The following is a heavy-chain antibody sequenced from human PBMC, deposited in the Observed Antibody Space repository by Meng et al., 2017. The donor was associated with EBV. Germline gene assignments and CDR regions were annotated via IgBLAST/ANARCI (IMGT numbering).Heavy chain of an antibody. D-gene: IGHD3-10*01. Sequence: QVQLVQSGAGVKKPGSSVKVSGKTSGGPFRYYAISWVRQAPGQGLEWLGGFLPRLGAPNYAQKFHGRVKITADESTSTHYMDLSSLRSEDTAIYYCASESGRGYTPDYWGQGTLVTVSS. CDR3: ASESGRGYTPDY. CDR2: FLPRLGAP. V-gene: IGHV1-69*01. J-gene: IGHJ4*02. CDR1: GGPFRYYA.